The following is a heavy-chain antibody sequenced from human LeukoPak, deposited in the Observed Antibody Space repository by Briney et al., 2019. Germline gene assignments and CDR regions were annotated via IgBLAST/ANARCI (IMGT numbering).Heavy chain of an antibody. CDR2: INPNSGGT. CDR3: ARDRFRAAGTQAEYFQH. V-gene: IGHV1-2*06. CDR1: GYTFTGYY. Sequence: ASVKVSCKASGYTFTGYYMHWVRQAPGQGLEWMGRINPNSGGTNYAQKFQGRVTMTRDTSISTAYMELSRLRSDDTAVYYCARDRFRAAGTQAEYFQHWSQGTLVTVSS. D-gene: IGHD6-13*01. J-gene: IGHJ1*01.